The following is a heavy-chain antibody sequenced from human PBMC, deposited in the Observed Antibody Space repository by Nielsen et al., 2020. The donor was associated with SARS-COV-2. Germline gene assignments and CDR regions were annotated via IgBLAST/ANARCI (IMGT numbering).Heavy chain of an antibody. D-gene: IGHD3-22*01. CDR3: AKVDYYDSSGYLPDY. CDR1: GFTFDDYA. CDR2: ISWNSGSI. Sequence: GGSLRLSCAASGFTFDDYAMHWVRQAPGKGLEWVSGISWNSGSIGYADSVKGRFTISRDNSKNTLYLQMDSLRAEDTAVYYCAKVDYYDSSGYLPDYWGQGTLVTVSS. J-gene: IGHJ4*02. V-gene: IGHV3-9*01.